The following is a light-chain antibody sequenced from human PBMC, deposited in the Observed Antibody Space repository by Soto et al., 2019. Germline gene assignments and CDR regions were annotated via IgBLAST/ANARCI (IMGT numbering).Light chain of an antibody. CDR1: SSDIGSYNL. CDR2: EGS. Sequence: QSALTQPASVSGSPGQSITISCTGTSSDIGSYNLVSWYQRHPGEAPKLIIYEGSKRPSGVSNRFSGSKSGNTASLTISGRQAEDEADYFCCSYAGTTTFVVFGGGTKVTVL. J-gene: IGLJ3*02. V-gene: IGLV2-23*03. CDR3: CSYAGTTTFVV.